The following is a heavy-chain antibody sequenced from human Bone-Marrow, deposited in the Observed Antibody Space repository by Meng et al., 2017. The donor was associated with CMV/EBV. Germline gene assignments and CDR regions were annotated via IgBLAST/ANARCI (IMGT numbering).Heavy chain of an antibody. CDR2: IKQDGSEK. V-gene: IGHV3-7*01. CDR3: AREKGYCSSTSCYGYYYYYGMDV. Sequence: GGSLRLSCAASGFTFSSYWMSWVRKAPGKGLEWVANIKQDGSEKYYVDSVKGRFTISRDNAKNSLYQQMNSLRAEDTAVYYCAREKGYCSSTSCYGYYYYYGMDVWGQGTTVTGSS. CDR1: GFTFSSYW. D-gene: IGHD2-2*01. J-gene: IGHJ6*01.